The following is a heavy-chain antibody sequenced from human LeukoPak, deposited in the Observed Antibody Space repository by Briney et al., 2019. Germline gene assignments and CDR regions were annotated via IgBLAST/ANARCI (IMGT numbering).Heavy chain of an antibody. CDR1: GFTFSRYW. D-gene: IGHD2-15*01. CDR2: INSDGRST. Sequence: GGSLRLSCAASGFTFSRYWMHWVRQAPGKGLVWVSVINSDGRSTNYADSVKGRFTISRDNSKNTLYLQMNSLRVEDTAAYYCARRYCSGGSCYTRYYGMDVWGQGSTVTVSS. CDR3: ARRYCSGGSCYTRYYGMDV. J-gene: IGHJ6*02. V-gene: IGHV3-74*01.